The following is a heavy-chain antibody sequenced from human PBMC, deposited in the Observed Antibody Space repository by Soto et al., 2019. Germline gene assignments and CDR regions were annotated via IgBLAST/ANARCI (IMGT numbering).Heavy chain of an antibody. Sequence: TPALTPTPSGGSVSSLMLNRVWIRQPPGRGLEWIGIIHYSGSTYYDSSLKSRVTISIDTSKNQFSLKLSSVTATDTAVYYCASQHYYDSSGYYVVYWGQGTLVTVS. D-gene: IGHD3-22*01. CDR3: ASQHYYDSSGYYVVY. CDR2: IHYSGST. CDR1: GGSVSSLMLN. J-gene: IGHJ4*02. V-gene: IGHV4-39*01.